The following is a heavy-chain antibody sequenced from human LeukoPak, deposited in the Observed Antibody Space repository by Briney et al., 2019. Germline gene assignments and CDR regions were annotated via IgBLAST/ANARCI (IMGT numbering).Heavy chain of an antibody. D-gene: IGHD3-10*01. CDR1: GGSISSSSYY. Sequence: TSETLSLTCTVSGGSISSSSYYWGWIRQPPGKGLEWIGSIYYSGSTYYNPSLKSRVTISVDTSKNQFSLKLSSVTAADTAVYYCARDGKGAAPDGSGSYPIDYWGQGTLVTVSS. CDR2: IYYSGST. CDR3: ARDGKGAAPDGSGSYPIDY. V-gene: IGHV4-39*07. J-gene: IGHJ4*02.